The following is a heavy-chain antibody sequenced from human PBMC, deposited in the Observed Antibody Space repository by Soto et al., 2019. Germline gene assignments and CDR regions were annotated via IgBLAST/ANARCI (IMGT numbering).Heavy chain of an antibody. Sequence: QVQLQESGPGLVKPSETPSLTCTVSGASISSYYWSWIRQPPGKGLEWIGYIYYSGSTNYNPSLKSRVTISVDTSKNQFSLKLSSVTAADTAVFYCARMIVDDAFDIWGQGTMVTVSS. D-gene: IGHD3-22*01. CDR3: ARMIVDDAFDI. J-gene: IGHJ3*02. CDR2: IYYSGST. V-gene: IGHV4-59*01. CDR1: GASISSYY.